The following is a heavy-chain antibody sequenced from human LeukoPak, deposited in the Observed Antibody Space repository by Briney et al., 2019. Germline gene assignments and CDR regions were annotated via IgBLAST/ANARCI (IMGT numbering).Heavy chain of an antibody. CDR2: TYYRSKWYN. CDR3: AREGAAANAFDY. V-gene: IGHV6-1*01. D-gene: IGHD6-13*01. J-gene: IGHJ4*02. CDR1: GDSVSSNSAA. Sequence: SQTLSLTCAISGDSVSSNSAAWNWIRPSPSRGLEWLGRTYYRSKWYNDYAVSVKSRITINPDTSKNQFSLQLNSLTPEDTAVYYCAREGAAANAFDYWGQGTLVTVSS.